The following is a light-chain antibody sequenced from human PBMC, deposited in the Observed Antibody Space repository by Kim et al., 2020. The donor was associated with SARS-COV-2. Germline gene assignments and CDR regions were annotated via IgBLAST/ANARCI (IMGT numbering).Light chain of an antibody. J-gene: IGLJ1*01. CDR2: DVN. CDR3: SSYTSSSTYV. Sequence: GQSITISCTGTSSDVAGYNYLSWYQQHPGKAPKLMIYDVNKRPSGVSNRFSGSKSGNTASLTISGLQAEDEADYYCSSYTSSSTYVFGSGTKVTVL. CDR1: SSDVAGYNY. V-gene: IGLV2-14*03.